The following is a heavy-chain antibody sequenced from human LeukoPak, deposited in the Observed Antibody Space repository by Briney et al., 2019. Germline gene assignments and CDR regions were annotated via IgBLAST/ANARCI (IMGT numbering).Heavy chain of an antibody. V-gene: IGHV1-46*01. CDR2: INPSGGST. CDR1: GYTFTSYY. CDR3: ARPTYDSSDYEYFQH. D-gene: IGHD3-22*01. J-gene: IGHJ1*01. Sequence: ASVKVSCKASGYTFTSYYMHWVRQAPGQGLEWMGIINPSGGSTSYAQKFQGRVTMTRDMSTSTVYMELSSLRSDDTAVYYCARPTYDSSDYEYFQHWGQGTLVTASS.